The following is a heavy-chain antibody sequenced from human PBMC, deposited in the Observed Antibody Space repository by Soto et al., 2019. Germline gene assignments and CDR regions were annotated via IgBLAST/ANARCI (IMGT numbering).Heavy chain of an antibody. Sequence: QVQLVQSGAEVKKPGASVKVSCKASGYTCTGYYMHWVRQAPGQELEWMGWINPNSGGTNYAQKFQGWVTMTRDTSISTAYMELSRLRSDDTAVYYCARGVLTPDEGLVFDWPKGDYYYMDVWGKGTTVTVSS. CDR2: INPNSGGT. D-gene: IGHD3-9*01. J-gene: IGHJ6*03. V-gene: IGHV1-2*04. CDR3: ARGVLTPDEGLVFDWPKGDYYYMDV. CDR1: GYTCTGYY.